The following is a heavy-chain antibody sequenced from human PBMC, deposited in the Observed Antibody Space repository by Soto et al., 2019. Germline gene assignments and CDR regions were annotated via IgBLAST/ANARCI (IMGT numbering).Heavy chain of an antibody. V-gene: IGHV3-33*01. CDR2: IWYDGSNE. D-gene: IGHD2-2*01. Sequence: PGGSLRLSCAASGFTFSSYGMHWVRQAPGKGLEWVAVIWYDGSNEYYADSVKGRFTISRDKSKNTLYMQMNSLRAEDTAVYYCARDGKGWAMSDDYYYYYMDVWGKGTTVTVSS. J-gene: IGHJ6*03. CDR3: ARDGKGWAMSDDYYYYYMDV. CDR1: GFTFSSYG.